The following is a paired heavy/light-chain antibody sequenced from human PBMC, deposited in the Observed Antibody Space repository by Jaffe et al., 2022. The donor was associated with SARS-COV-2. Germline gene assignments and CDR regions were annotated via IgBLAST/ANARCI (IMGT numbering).Heavy chain of an antibody. Sequence: QVQLVESGGGVVQPGGSLRLSCAASGFSFTIYGMHWVRQAPGKGLEWVAVISYGGTNKYYVDSVKGRFTISRDNSQNTLSLQMNSLRPEDTAVYYCAKDVYGGVNRFLIDYWGQGTLVTVSS. V-gene: IGHV3-30*18. D-gene: IGHD3-16*01. J-gene: IGHJ4*02. CDR1: GFSFTIYG. CDR2: ISYGGTNK. CDR3: AKDVYGGVNRFLIDY.
Light chain of an antibody. V-gene: IGKV3-20*01. J-gene: IGKJ5*01. Sequence: ETVLTQSPGTLSLSPGERATLSCRASQGVDSDSLAWYQQKPGQAPRLLIYGTSTRAADIPDRFSGSGSGTDFTLTISRLEPEDFAAYYCQQYGATFPITFGQGTRLEIK. CDR1: QGVDSDS. CDR3: QQYGATFPIT. CDR2: GTS.